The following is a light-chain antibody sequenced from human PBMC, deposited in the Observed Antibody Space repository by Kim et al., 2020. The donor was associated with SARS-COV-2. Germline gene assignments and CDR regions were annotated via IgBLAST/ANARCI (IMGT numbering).Light chain of an antibody. CDR1: SSDVGGYNY. Sequence: QSALTQPASVSGSPGQSITISCTGTSSDVGGYNYVSWYQQHPGKAPKLMIYDVSKRPSGVSNRFSGSKSGNTASLTISGLQAEDEADYYCSSYTSSSTSYVVFGGGTQPSVL. CDR3: SSYTSSSTSYVV. CDR2: DVS. J-gene: IGLJ2*01. V-gene: IGLV2-14*01.